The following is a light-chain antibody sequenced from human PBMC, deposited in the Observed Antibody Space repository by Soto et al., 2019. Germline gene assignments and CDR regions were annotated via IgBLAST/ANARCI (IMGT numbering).Light chain of an antibody. V-gene: IGKV3-15*01. CDR2: DAS. J-gene: IGKJ4*01. CDR3: QRYSDWPLT. CDR1: QGIGTA. Sequence: EIVMTQSPATLSVSPGEGAILSCRASQGIGTALHWYQQKPGQTPKLLIYDASTRATGVPARFSGSGSGTDFILTINSLQSEDFAVYYCQRYSDWPLTFGGGTKVESK.